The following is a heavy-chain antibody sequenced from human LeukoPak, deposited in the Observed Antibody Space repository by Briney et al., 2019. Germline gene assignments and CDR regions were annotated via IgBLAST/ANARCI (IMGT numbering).Heavy chain of an antibody. Sequence: SQTLSLTCAISGDSVSSNSAVWNWIRQSLSRGLEWLGRTYYRSKWYSDYAVSVRSRITITPDTSKNQSSLQLNSVTPEDTAVYYCATVGRLDAFDIWGQGTMVTVSS. J-gene: IGHJ3*02. V-gene: IGHV6-1*01. CDR2: TYYRSKWYS. CDR1: GDSVSSNSAV. CDR3: ATVGRLDAFDI.